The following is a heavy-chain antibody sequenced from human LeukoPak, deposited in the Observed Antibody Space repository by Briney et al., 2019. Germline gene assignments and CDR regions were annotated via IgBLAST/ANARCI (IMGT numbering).Heavy chain of an antibody. Sequence: GGSLRLSCAASGFTFSSYAMHWVRQAPGKGLEWVAVISYDGSNKYYADSVKGRFTISRDNSKNPLYLQMNSLRAEDTAVYYCARDLRSNLAYYYYYGMDVWGQGTTVTVSS. CDR1: GFTFSSYA. J-gene: IGHJ6*02. D-gene: IGHD4-11*01. CDR3: ARDLRSNLAYYYYYGMDV. V-gene: IGHV3-30-3*01. CDR2: ISYDGSNK.